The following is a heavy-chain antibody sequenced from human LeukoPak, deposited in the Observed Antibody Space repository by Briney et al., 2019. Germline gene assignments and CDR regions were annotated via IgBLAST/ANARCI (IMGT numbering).Heavy chain of an antibody. CDR3: ARERGDFDY. CDR1: GGSISSSSYY. J-gene: IGHJ4*02. Sequence: SETLSLTCTVSGGSISSSSYYWGWIRQPPGKGLEWIGSIYYSGSTYYNPSLKSRVTISVDTSKNQFSLKLSSVTAADTAVYYCARERGDFDYWGQGTLVTVSS. D-gene: IGHD3-16*01. V-gene: IGHV4-39*02. CDR2: IYYSGST.